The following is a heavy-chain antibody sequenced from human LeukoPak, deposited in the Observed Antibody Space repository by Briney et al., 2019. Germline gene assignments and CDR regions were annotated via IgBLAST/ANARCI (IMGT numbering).Heavy chain of an antibody. CDR2: IHYSGST. CDR1: GDSVSGGSYY. J-gene: IGHJ4*02. CDR3: ARQVTSVTTFDY. Sequence: SETLSLTCTVSGDSVSGGSYYWSWIRQPPGKGLEWIAYIHYSGSTKYSPSLQSRVTISVDTSKNQFSLKLSSVTAADTAVYYCARQVTSVTTFDYWGQGTLVTVSS. D-gene: IGHD4-17*01. V-gene: IGHV4-61*01.